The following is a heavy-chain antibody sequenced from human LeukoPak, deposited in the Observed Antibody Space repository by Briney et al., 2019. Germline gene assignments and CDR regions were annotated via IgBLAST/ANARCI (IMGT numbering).Heavy chain of an antibody. CDR2: IGTAGEI. V-gene: IGHV3-13*01. Sequence: GGSLRLSCAASGFTFRSYDMHWVRQATGKGLEWVSGIGTAGEIYYPGSVKGRFTISRENAKNSLYLQMNSLRAGDTAVYYCAREDSGSYYNYYYFYMDVWGKGTTVTISS. CDR1: GFTFRSYD. D-gene: IGHD3-10*01. CDR3: AREDSGSYYNYYYFYMDV. J-gene: IGHJ6*03.